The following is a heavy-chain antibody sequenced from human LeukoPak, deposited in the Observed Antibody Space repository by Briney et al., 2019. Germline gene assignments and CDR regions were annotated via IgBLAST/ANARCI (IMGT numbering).Heavy chain of an antibody. Sequence: ASVKVSCKASGYTFTSYDINWVRQATGQGLEWMGWMNPNSGNTGYAQKFQGGVTITRNTSISTAYMELSSLRSEDTAVYYCARGRCSGGSCYERRLFDYWGQGTLVTVSS. D-gene: IGHD2-15*01. V-gene: IGHV1-8*03. CDR2: MNPNSGNT. J-gene: IGHJ4*02. CDR1: GYTFTSYD. CDR3: ARGRCSGGSCYERRLFDY.